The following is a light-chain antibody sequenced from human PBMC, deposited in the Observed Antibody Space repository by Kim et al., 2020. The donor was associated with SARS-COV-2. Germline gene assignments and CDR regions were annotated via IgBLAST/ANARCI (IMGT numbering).Light chain of an antibody. CDR2: GAS. V-gene: IGKV3-20*01. Sequence: SRGESPTRSSRSRPSVSRSYLAWYQQKPGQAPRLLIYGASRRATGIPDRFSGSGSGTDFTLTISRLEPEDFAVYYCQQYGSSPMYTFCQGTELEI. CDR1: PSVSRSY. CDR3: QQYGSSPMYT. J-gene: IGKJ2*01.